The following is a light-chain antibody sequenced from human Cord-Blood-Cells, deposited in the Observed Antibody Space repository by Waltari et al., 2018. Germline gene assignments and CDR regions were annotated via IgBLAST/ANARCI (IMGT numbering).Light chain of an antibody. Sequence: QSALTQPASVSGSPGQSITISGTGTSSDGGSYTLVSWYQQHPGKAPKLMIYEVSKRPSGVSNRFSGSKSGNTASLTISGLQAEDEADYYCCSYAGSSPYVFGTGTKVTVL. CDR3: CSYAGSSPYV. J-gene: IGLJ1*01. CDR1: SSDGGSYTL. CDR2: EVS. V-gene: IGLV2-23*02.